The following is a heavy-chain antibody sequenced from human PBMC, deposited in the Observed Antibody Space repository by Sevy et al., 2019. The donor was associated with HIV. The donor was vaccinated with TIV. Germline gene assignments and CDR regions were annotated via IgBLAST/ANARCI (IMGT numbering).Heavy chain of an antibody. CDR2: ISGSGGTT. CDR1: GFIFSNYA. D-gene: IGHD2-2*01. CDR3: AKRQSGDCSRTSCRDYYFDS. J-gene: IGHJ4*02. V-gene: IGHV3-23*01. Sequence: GGSLRLSCATSGFIFSNYAMSWVRQAPGKGLEWVSDISGSGGTTYYADAVRGRFTISSDNSKNTLYLQMDSLRAEDSDVYYCAKRQSGDCSRTSCRDYYFDSWGQGTLVTVSS.